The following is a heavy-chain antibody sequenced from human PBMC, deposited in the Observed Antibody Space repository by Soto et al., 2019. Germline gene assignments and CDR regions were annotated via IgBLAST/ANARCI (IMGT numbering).Heavy chain of an antibody. CDR3: AKECYYYDSSGSRDGYYFDY. Sequence: GGSLRLSCAASGFTFSSYAMSWVRQAPGKGLEWVSAISGSGGSTYYADSVKGRFTISRDNSKNTLYLQMNSLRAEDTAVYYCAKECYYYDSSGSRDGYYFDYWGQGTLVTVSS. V-gene: IGHV3-23*01. CDR1: GFTFSSYA. D-gene: IGHD3-22*01. CDR2: ISGSGGST. J-gene: IGHJ4*02.